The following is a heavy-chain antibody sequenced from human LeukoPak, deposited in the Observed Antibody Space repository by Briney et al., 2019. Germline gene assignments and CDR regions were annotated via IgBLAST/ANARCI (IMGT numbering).Heavy chain of an antibody. CDR2: ISGSGGST. CDR3: AKGTYFDWPLSLFDY. D-gene: IGHD3-9*01. J-gene: IGHJ4*02. V-gene: IGHV3-23*01. Sequence: GGSLRLSCAASGFTFSSYAMSWVRQAPGKGLEWVSAISGSGGSTYYADSVKGRFTISRDNSKNTLYLQMNRLGAEDTAVYYCAKGTYFDWPLSLFDYWGQGTLVTVSS. CDR1: GFTFSSYA.